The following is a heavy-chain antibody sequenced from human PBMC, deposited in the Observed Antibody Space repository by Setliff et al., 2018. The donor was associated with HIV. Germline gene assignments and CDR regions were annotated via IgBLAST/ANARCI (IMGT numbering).Heavy chain of an antibody. V-gene: IGHV1-2*02. D-gene: IGHD4-4*01. J-gene: IGHJ4*02. CDR3: ARVTVSGRGLHF. CDR2: INPNSGDT. CDR1: GYTFTAYY. Sequence: GASVKVSCKPSGYTFTAYYLHWVRQAPGQGLEWMGWINPNSGDTAYAQKFQGRVTMTRVTSISTAYMELTRLTSDDTAVYYCARVTVSGRGLHFWGQGTLVTVSS.